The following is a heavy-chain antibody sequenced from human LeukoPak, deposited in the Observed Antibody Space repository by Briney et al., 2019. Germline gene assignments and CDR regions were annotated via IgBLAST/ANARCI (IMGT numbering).Heavy chain of an antibody. CDR3: ARGEWLVLGDH. CDR2: INPNSGGT. CDR1: GYTFVGYY. D-gene: IGHD3-3*01. V-gene: IGHV1-2*02. Sequence: ASVKVSCKASGYTFVGYYLHWVRQAPGQGLEWMGWINPNSGGTNYAQKFQGRVTLTRDTSINTVYMEVNRLTSDDTVVYYCARGEWLVLGDHWGQGTPVTVSS. J-gene: IGHJ4*02.